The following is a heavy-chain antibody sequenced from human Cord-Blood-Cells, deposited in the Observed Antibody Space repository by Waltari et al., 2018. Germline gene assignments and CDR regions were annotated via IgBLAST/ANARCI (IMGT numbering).Heavy chain of an antibody. J-gene: IGHJ4*02. CDR3: ATPRNWVALDY. CDR2: INPNSGGT. V-gene: IGHV1-2*02. Sequence: QVQLVQSGAEVKQPGASVKVSCKASGYTFTCYYKPSVRQAPGQGLEWMGWINPNSGGTNYAQKFQGRVTMTRDTSISTAYMELSRLRSDDTAVYYCATPRNWVALDYWGQGTLVTVSS. CDR1: GYTFTCYY. D-gene: IGHD7-27*01.